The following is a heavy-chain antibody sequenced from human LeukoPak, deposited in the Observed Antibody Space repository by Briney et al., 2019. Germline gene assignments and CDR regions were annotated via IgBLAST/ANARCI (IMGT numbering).Heavy chain of an antibody. CDR2: FYNSGRS. CDR1: DDSISDYY. CDR3: TRGAGWLIDY. J-gene: IGHJ4*02. Sequence: SETLSLTCTVSDDSISDYYRGWIRQPPGKGLEWIGYFYNSGRSTYNPALKSRVTISADTSKNHFSLKLNSVTTADTAVYYCTRGAGWLIDYWGQGILVTVSS. D-gene: IGHD3-16*01. V-gene: IGHV4-59*01.